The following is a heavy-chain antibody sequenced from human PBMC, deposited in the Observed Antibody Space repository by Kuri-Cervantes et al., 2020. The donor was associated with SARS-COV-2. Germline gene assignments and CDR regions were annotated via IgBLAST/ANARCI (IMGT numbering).Heavy chain of an antibody. J-gene: IGHJ4*02. CDR1: GYTFTGYY. V-gene: IGHV1-2*02. D-gene: IGHD2-2*01. Sequence: ASVKVSCKASGYTFTGYYMHWVRQAPGQGLEWMGWINPNSGGTNYAQKFQGRVTMTRDTSISTAYMELSRLRSDDTAVYYRARVLGSSTSCYWDWGQGTLVTVSS. CDR3: ARVLGSSTSCYWD. CDR2: INPNSGGT.